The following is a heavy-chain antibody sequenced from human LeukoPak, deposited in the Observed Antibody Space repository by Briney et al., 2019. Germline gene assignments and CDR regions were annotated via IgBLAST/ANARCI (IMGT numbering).Heavy chain of an antibody. Sequence: NTSETLSLTCTVSGGSISSYYWSWIRQPPGKGLEWIGYIYTSGSTNYNPSLKSRVTISVDTSKNQFSLKLSSVTAADTAVYYCARHGMATDYWGQGTLVTVSS. CDR3: ARHGMATDY. J-gene: IGHJ4*02. CDR1: GGSISSYY. D-gene: IGHD5-24*01. V-gene: IGHV4-4*09. CDR2: IYTSGST.